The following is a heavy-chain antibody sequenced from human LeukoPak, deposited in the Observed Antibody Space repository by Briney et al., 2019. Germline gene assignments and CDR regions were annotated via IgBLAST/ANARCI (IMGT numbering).Heavy chain of an antibody. CDR2: INHSGST. V-gene: IGHV4-34*01. Sequence: MPSETLSLTCAVYGGSFSGYYWSWIRQPPGKGLEWIGEINHSGSTNYNPSLKSRVTISVNTSKNQFSLKLSSVTAADTAVYYCARGEAIAVAGHIFDYWGQGTLVTVSS. CDR3: ARGEAIAVAGHIFDY. CDR1: GGSFSGYY. J-gene: IGHJ4*02. D-gene: IGHD6-19*01.